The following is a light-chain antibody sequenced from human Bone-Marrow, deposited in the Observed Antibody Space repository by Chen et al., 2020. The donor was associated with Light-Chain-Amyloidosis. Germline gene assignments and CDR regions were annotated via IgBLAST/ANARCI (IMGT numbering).Light chain of an antibody. CDR1: QTISSNY. CDR3: QQYGTSPLT. Sequence: EIVLTQSPGTLSLSPGEGANLSCRASQTISSNYLTWYQQKFGQAPRLLIYGSSSRATGIPDRFTGSGSWTDFTLAINRLEPEVFSMYYCQQYGTSPLTFGGGTKVEIK. CDR2: GSS. V-gene: IGKV3-20*01. J-gene: IGKJ4*01.